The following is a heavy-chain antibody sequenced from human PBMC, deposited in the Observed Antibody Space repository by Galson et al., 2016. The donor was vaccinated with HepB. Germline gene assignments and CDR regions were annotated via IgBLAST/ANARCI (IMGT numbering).Heavy chain of an antibody. CDR2: IRGSDNVP. D-gene: IGHD3-10*01. CDR1: GLAFSYHV. J-gene: IGHJ4*02. V-gene: IGHV3-23*01. Sequence: SLRLSCAGSGLAFSYHVMYWVRQAPGKGPEWVSAIRGSDNVPTYADSVKGRFTIFRDDSKNAVFLQMNSLRADDTAIYYCAKLGVRVATGGVDYWGQGTLVTVSS. CDR3: AKLGVRVATGGVDY.